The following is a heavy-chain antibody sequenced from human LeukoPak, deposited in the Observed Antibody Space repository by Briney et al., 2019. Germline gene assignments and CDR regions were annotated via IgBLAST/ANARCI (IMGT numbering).Heavy chain of an antibody. V-gene: IGHV1-69*13. D-gene: IGHD6-19*01. CDR3: ARDIAVAADGILYYYYGMDV. J-gene: IGHJ6*02. CDR2: IIPIFGTA. CDR1: GGTFSSYA. Sequence: SVKVSCKASGGTFSSYAISWVRQAPGQGLEWMGGIIPIFGTANYAQKFQGRVTITADESTSTAYMELSSLRSEDTAVYYCARDIAVAADGILYYYYGMDVWGQGTTVTVSS.